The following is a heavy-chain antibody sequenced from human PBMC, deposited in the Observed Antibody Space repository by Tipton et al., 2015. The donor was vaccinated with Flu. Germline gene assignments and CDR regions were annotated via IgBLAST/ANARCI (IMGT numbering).Heavy chain of an antibody. J-gene: IGHJ6*03. CDR2: ISWNSGSI. Sequence: SLRLSCAASGFTFDDYAMHWVRQAPGKGLEWVSGISWNSGSIGYADSVKGRFTISRDNAKNSLYLQMNSLRAEDTALYYCAKTGDVDTAPHIDWYYYYMDVWGKGTTVTVSS. CDR1: GFTFDDYA. V-gene: IGHV3-9*01. CDR3: AKTGDVDTAPHIDWYYYYMDV. D-gene: IGHD5-18*01.